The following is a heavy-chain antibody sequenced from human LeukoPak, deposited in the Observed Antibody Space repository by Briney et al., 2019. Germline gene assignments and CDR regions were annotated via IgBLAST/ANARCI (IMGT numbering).Heavy chain of an antibody. V-gene: IGHV1-8*03. Sequence: ASVTVSCKTSGYTFNDYDINWVRQAPGQGLEWMGYMNPDNDDTGYARKFQGRVTITRDTSISTAYMELSSLRSEDTAVYYCARGDRVSGGTDSWGQGTLVTVSS. CDR1: GYTFNDYD. D-gene: IGHD3-16*01. J-gene: IGHJ4*02. CDR3: ARGDRVSGGTDS. CDR2: MNPDNDDT.